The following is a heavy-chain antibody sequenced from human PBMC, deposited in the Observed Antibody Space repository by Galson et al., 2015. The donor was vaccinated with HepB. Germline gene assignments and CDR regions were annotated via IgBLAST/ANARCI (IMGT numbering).Heavy chain of an antibody. J-gene: IGHJ6*02. CDR2: INSDGSST. D-gene: IGHD3-10*01. CDR3: ARLDMVRGVIGYYYGMDV. CDR1: GFTFSSYW. V-gene: IGHV3-74*01. Sequence: SLRLSCAASGFTFSSYWMHWVRQAPGKGLVWVSRINSDGSSTSYADSVKGRFTISRDNAKNTLYLQMNSLRAEDTAVYYCARLDMVRGVIGYYYGMDVWGQGTTVTVSS.